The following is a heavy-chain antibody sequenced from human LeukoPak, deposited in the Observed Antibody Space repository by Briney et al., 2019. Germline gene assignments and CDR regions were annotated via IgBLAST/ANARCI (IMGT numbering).Heavy chain of an antibody. CDR2: INHSGST. CDR3: AGSGYSGYDLNY. D-gene: IGHD5-12*01. J-gene: IGHJ4*02. V-gene: IGHV4-34*01. Sequence: SETLSLTCAVYGGSFSGYYWSWIRQPPGKGLEWIGEINHSGSTNYNPSLKSRVTISVDTSKDQFSLKLSSVTAADTAVYYCAGSGYSGYDLNYWGQGTLVTVSS. CDR1: GGSFSGYY.